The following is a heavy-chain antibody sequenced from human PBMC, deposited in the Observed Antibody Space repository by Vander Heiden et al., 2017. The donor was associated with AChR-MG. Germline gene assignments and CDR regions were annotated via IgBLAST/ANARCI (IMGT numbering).Heavy chain of an antibody. J-gene: IGHJ5*02. CDR1: GYSFPTYW. D-gene: IGHD2-2*01. V-gene: IGHV5-51*01. CDR3: ARGVVPATTFNWFDP. CDR2: IYPDDSDT. Sequence: EVQLVQSGAEVKKPGESLKISCRGSGYSFPTYWIGWVRQMPGKGLEWMGIIYPDDSDTRYSPSFHGQVTISADKSISTAYLHWSSLKASDTAMYYCARGVVPATTFNWFDPWGQGTLVTVSS.